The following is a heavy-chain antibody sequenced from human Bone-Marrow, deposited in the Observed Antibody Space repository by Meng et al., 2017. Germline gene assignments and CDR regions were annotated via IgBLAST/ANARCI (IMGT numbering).Heavy chain of an antibody. D-gene: IGHD2-15*01. Sequence: GGGLGKPGGSLRSSCAASGFTFSSYAMHWVRQATGKGLEWVSAIGTAGDTYYPGSVKGRFTISRDNSKNTLYLQMNSLRAEDTAVYYCARDRGGIDYWGQGTLVTVSS. V-gene: IGHV3-13*01. CDR2: IGTAGDT. J-gene: IGHJ4*02. CDR3: ARDRGGIDY. CDR1: GFTFSSYA.